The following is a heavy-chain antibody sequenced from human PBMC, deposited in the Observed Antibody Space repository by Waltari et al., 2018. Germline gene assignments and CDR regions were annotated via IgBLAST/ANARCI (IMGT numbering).Heavy chain of an antibody. CDR1: GYTFTGYY. V-gene: IGHV1-2*02. Sequence: QVQLVQSGAEVKKPGASVKVSCKASGYTFTGYYIHWVRQAPGQGLEWMGLITPNSGGTNYAQKFQGRVTMTRDTSISTVYMELGRLRSDDTAVYDCARDAYHYFGMDVWGQGTTVTVSS. CDR3: ARDAYHYFGMDV. J-gene: IGHJ6*02. CDR2: ITPNSGGT.